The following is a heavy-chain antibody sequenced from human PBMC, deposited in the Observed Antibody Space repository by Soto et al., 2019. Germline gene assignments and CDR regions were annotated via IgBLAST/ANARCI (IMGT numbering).Heavy chain of an antibody. CDR3: VLWVRGIINY. J-gene: IGHJ4*02. D-gene: IGHD3-10*01. CDR2: SRTRADNYAT. V-gene: IGHV3-72*01. Sequence: EVQLVESGGGLVQPGGSLRLCCAISGITFSDHDIDWVRQAAGKGLEWLGRSRTRADNYATDYAASVKGRFTFSRDDSKSSLSLQMRSLKTGDTAMYYCVLWVRGIINYWGQGTLVTVSS. CDR1: GITFSDHD.